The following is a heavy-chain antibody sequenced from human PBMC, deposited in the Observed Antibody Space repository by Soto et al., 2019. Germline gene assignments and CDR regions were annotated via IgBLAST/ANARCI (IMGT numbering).Heavy chain of an antibody. CDR2: VYYSGST. D-gene: IGHD3-16*01. CDR3: GREKGFMGGF. Sequence: QVQLQESGPGLVKPSQTLSLTCVVSGASISSGGYYWSWIRQHPGKGLEWIGYVYYSGSTYYNPYLKSRVTISVDTSKKPFSLRLSSVTAADTAVYYCGREKGFMGGFWGQGILVTVSP. V-gene: IGHV4-31*11. J-gene: IGHJ4*02. CDR1: GASISSGGYY.